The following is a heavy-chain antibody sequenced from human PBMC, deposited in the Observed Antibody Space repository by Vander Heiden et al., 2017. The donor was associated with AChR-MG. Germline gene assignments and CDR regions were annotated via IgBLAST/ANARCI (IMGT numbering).Heavy chain of an antibody. V-gene: IGHV3-7*01. J-gene: IGHJ4*02. CDR3: ARVRSSGSREAYNDFDY. CDR1: GFTFSSYW. CDR2: IKQDGSEK. D-gene: IGHD3-22*01. Sequence: EVQLVESGGGLVQPGGSLRLSCAASGFTFSSYWMIWVRQAQGKGREWVDNIKQDGSEKDYVDSVKGRLTISRDNAKNSLYLQMNSLRAEDTAVYYCARVRSSGSREAYNDFDYWGQGPLGTVSS.